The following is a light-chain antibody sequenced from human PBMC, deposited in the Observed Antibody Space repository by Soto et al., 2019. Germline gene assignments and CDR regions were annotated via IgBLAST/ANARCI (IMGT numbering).Light chain of an antibody. CDR2: DVS. CDR1: SSDVGGYNF. Sequence: QSVLTQPASVSGSPGQSITISCTGTSSDVGGYNFVSWYQQHPGKAPKLVIHDVSNRPSGVSNRFSGSKSGNTASLTISGLQAEDEADYYCSSSTTSRTRVFGTGTKLTVL. V-gene: IGLV2-14*03. CDR3: SSSTTSRTRV. J-gene: IGLJ1*01.